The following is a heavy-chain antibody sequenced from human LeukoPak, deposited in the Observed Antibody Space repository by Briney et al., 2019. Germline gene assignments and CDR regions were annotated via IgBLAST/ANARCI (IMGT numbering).Heavy chain of an antibody. Sequence: SETLSLTCDVSGYSFTSGYYWGWFRQPPGKGLEWIGNIFHAGNTYYNPSLRSRVTISVDTSKNQFSLRLTSVTAADTAVYYCARQGGSSSPYYYYYMDVWGKGTTVTVSS. D-gene: IGHD6-6*01. J-gene: IGHJ6*03. CDR1: GYSFTSGYY. V-gene: IGHV4-38-2*01. CDR2: IFHAGNT. CDR3: ARQGGSSSPYYYYYMDV.